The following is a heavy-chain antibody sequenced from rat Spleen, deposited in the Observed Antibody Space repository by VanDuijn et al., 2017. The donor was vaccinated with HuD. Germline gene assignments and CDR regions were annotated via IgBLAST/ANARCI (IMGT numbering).Heavy chain of an antibody. CDR2: IGGNGNT. CDR3: ARFRILWAADY. D-gene: IGHD1-7*01. CDR1: GFSLSSYG. Sequence: QVQLKESGPGLVQPSQTLSLTCTVSGFSLSSYGVIWVRQPPGKGLEWMGVIGGNGNTKYNSALKSRLSISRDTSKSQVFLKMNNLQTEDTAMYFCARFRILWAADYWGQGVMVTVSS. J-gene: IGHJ2*01. V-gene: IGHV2S61*01.